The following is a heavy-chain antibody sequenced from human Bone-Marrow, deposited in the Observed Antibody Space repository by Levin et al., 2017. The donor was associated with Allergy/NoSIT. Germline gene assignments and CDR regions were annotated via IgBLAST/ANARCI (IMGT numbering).Heavy chain of an antibody. CDR1: GGSISSSSKY. V-gene: IGHV4-39*07. Sequence: GSLRLSCTVSGGSISSSSKYCGWVRQPPGKGLEWIASDYYSGSTYYNPSLKSRVTISVDTSKRQFSLRVNSVTAADTAVEYCATGDEGFDHWGQGTLVTVSS. CDR2: DYYSGST. J-gene: IGHJ4*02. CDR3: ATGDEGFDH.